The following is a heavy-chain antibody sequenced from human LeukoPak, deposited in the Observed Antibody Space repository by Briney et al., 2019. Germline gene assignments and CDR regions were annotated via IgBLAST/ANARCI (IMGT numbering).Heavy chain of an antibody. CDR3: AKGYNIVVAATHYFDY. CDR2: ISGSGSST. V-gene: IGHV3-23*01. CDR1: GFTVSSNY. Sequence: PGGSLRLSCAASGFTVSSNYMSWVRQAPGKGLEWVSTISGSGSSTYYADSLKGRFTISRDNSKNTLYLQMNSLRAEDTAVYYCAKGYNIVVAATHYFDYWGQGTLVTVSS. J-gene: IGHJ4*02. D-gene: IGHD6-19*01.